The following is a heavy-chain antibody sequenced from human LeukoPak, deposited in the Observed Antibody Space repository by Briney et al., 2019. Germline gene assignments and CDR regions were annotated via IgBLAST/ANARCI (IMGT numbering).Heavy chain of an antibody. CDR1: GGSISSNNYY. J-gene: IGHJ4*02. D-gene: IGHD3-10*01. Sequence: SETLSLTCTVSGGSISSNNYYWGWIRQPPGKGLEWIGSIYYSGSTYYNPSLKNRLTISVDTSKNQFSLKLSSVTAADTAVYYCARTRYYYGSRSYGAPYYLDYWGQGTLVTVSS. CDR2: IYYSGST. V-gene: IGHV4-39*01. CDR3: ARTRYYYGSRSYGAPYYLDY.